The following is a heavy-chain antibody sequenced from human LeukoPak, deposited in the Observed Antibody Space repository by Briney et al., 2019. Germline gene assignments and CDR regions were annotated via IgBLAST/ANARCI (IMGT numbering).Heavy chain of an antibody. J-gene: IGHJ4*02. CDR3: ARKNDSSGYYYDY. CDR1: GGSISSGDYY. D-gene: IGHD3-22*01. Sequence: SQTLSLTCTVSGGSISSGDYYCSWIRQPPGKGLEWIGYIYYSGSTYYNPSLKSRVTISVDTSKNQFSLKLSSVTAADTAVYYCARKNDSSGYYYDYWGQGTLVTVSS. V-gene: IGHV4-30-4*01. CDR2: IYYSGST.